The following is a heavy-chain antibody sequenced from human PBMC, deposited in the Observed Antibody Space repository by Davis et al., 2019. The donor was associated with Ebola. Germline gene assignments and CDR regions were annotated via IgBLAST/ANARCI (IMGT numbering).Heavy chain of an antibody. D-gene: IGHD3-22*01. CDR3: AKDTSPTMSQGDGMDV. CDR1: GPSSHDYA. V-gene: IGHV3-9*02. J-gene: IGHJ6*02. CDR2: INWNSGRI. Sequence: GGSLRLSCAASGPSSHDYAMHWVRQVPGKGLEWVSGINWNSGRIGYADSTRGRFTISRDNAKNSLYLQINSLRPEDTALYYCAKDTSPTMSQGDGMDVWGQGTTVTVSS.